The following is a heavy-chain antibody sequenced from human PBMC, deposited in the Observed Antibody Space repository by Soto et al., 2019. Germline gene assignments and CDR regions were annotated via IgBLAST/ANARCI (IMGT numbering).Heavy chain of an antibody. D-gene: IGHD3-22*01. CDR3: ASGASDYYDSSGYYTPDY. J-gene: IGHJ4*02. CDR2: IIPIFGTA. V-gene: IGHV1-69*06. CDR1: GGTFSSYA. Sequence: QVQLVQSGAEVKKPGSSVKVSCKASGGTFSSYAISWVRQAPGQGLEWMGGIIPIFGTANYAQKFQGRVTITADKSTSTAYMELSSLRPEDTAVYYCASGASDYYDSSGYYTPDYWGQGTLVTVSS.